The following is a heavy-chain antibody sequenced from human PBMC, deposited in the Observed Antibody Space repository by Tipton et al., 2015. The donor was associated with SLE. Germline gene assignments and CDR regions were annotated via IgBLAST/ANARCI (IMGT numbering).Heavy chain of an antibody. CDR1: GGSFSGYY. V-gene: IGHV4-34*01. CDR3: ASAAYSSSSDGFDA. Sequence: TLSLTCAIDGGSFSGYYWSWVRQAPGKGLEWIGEINDSGSSNYNPSLKSRSSISLDTPQNEFSLRLTSVSAADTAVYYCASAAYSSSSDGFDAWGQGTMVTVTS. J-gene: IGHJ3*01. CDR2: INDSGSS. D-gene: IGHD6-6*01.